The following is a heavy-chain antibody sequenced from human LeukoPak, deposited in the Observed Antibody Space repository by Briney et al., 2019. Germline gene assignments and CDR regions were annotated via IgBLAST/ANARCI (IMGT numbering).Heavy chain of an antibody. D-gene: IGHD2-8*01. CDR1: GFSLSSSGEG. V-gene: IGHV2-5*01. CDR2: IYWNGDN. J-gene: IGHJ4*02. Sequence: SGPTLVGPTQTLPLTCTLSGFSLSSSGEGVGWIRQPPGKALEWLAVIYWNGDNYYSPSLKSTLTLTKDSSKNHVVLTLTNMVPMDTGTYSCAHTIYGNGGPYHFDYWGQGTLVTVSS. CDR3: AHTIYGNGGPYHFDY.